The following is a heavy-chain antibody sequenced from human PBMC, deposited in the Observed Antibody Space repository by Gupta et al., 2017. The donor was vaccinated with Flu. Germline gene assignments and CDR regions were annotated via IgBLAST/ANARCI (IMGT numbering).Heavy chain of an antibody. Sequence: VQLVESGGGLGQPGGSLRLSCAASGFTFDTSWMSWVRQAPGKRPEWVAKIRNDGSQKSYLDSVKGRFSISRDNGKNTLFLQMNSLRAEDTAVYYCARDGGGGQYDSGVYVDGFDEWGPGTVVTVSS. CDR3: ARDGGGGQYDSGVYVDGFDE. V-gene: IGHV3-7*01. CDR2: IRNDGSQK. CDR1: GFTFDTSW. D-gene: IGHD3-16*01. J-gene: IGHJ3*01.